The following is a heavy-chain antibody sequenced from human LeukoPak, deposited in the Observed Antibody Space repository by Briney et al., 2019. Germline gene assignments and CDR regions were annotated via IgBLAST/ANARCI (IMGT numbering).Heavy chain of an antibody. D-gene: IGHD6-19*01. V-gene: IGHV3-21*01. CDR2: ISSSSSYI. CDR3: AREGQAAGFDY. J-gene: IGHJ4*02. CDR1: GFTFSSYS. Sequence: GASLRLSCAASGFTFSSYSMNWVRQAPGKGLEWVSSISSSSSYIYYADSVKGRFTISRDNAKNSLYLQMNSLRAEDTAVYYCAREGQAAGFDYWGQGTLVTVSS.